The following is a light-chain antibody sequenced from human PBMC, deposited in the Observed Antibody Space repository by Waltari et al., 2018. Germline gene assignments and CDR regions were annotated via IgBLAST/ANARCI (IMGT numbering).Light chain of an antibody. CDR3: QQYSSSIMYT. CDR2: GAS. V-gene: IGKV3-20*01. J-gene: IGKJ2*01. CDR1: EGVGKNF. Sequence: VLTQSPGTLSLSPGETATLSCTAREGVGKNFIAWYHQKPGQTPRLLIYGASSRATGIPDRFSGSGSGTDFNLIITRLEPEDSGVYFCQQYSSSIMYTFGQGTKLEI.